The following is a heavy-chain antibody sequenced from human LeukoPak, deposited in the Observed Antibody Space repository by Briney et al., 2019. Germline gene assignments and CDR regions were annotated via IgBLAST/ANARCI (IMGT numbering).Heavy chain of an antibody. CDR2: ISSSFYSE. CDR3: ARDTLNGPFVISLDY. CDR1: GFTFSTHA. J-gene: IGHJ4*02. Sequence: GGSLRLSCAASGFTFSTHAMNWVRQAPGKGPEWVSHISSSFYSEYYVDSVRVRFTMSRDNANILLFLQMTSLRAEDTAVYYCARDTLNGPFVISLDYWGQGALVTVSS. D-gene: IGHD3-9*01. V-gene: IGHV3-48*03.